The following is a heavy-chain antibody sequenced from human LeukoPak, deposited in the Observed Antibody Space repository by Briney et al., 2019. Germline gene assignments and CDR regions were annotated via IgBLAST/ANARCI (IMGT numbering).Heavy chain of an antibody. V-gene: IGHV4-4*07. CDR1: GVSISSYY. CDR2: IYTSGST. J-gene: IGHJ6*03. D-gene: IGHD6-19*01. CDR3: ARDWAVAGTSQGENPGYYYYMDV. Sequence: SETLSLTCTVSGVSISSYYWSWIRQPAGKGLEWIGRIYTSGSTNYNPSLKSRVTMSVDTSKNQFSLNLSSVTAADTAVYYCARDWAVAGTSQGENPGYYYYMDVWGKGTTVTISS.